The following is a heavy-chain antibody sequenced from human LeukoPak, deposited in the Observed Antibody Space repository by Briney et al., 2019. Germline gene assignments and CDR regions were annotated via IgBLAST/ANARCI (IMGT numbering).Heavy chain of an antibody. CDR1: GFTFSSYG. D-gene: IGHD6-19*01. CDR2: ISYDGSDK. Sequence: GRSLRLSCAASGFTFSSYGMHWVRQAPDKGLEWVALISYDGSDKYYADSVKGRFTISRDNSKNTLHVQMNSLRAEDTAVYYCAKDSEYGSGWNSFVWGQGTLVTVSS. CDR3: AKDSEYGSGWNSFV. V-gene: IGHV3-30*18. J-gene: IGHJ4*02.